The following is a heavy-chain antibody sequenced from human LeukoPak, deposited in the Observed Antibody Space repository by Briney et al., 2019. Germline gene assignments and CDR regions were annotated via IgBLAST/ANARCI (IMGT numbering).Heavy chain of an antibody. J-gene: IGHJ4*02. CDR1: GYSITSSSW. CDR3: ARKENVYYYFDY. CDR2: IYHSGTT. V-gene: IGHV4-28*01. Sequence: SETLSLTCAVSGYSITSSSWWGWIRQPPGQGLEWIGYIYHSGTTYYNPSLQSRVTMSVDTSKNQFSLKLSSVTAVDTAVYYCARKENVYYYFDYWGQGTLVTVSS. D-gene: IGHD3-10*01.